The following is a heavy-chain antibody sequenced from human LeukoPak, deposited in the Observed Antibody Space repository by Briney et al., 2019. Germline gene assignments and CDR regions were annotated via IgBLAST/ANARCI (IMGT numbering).Heavy chain of an antibody. Sequence: GGSLRLSCAASGFTFSSYAMHWVRQAAGKGLEWVAVISYDGSNKYYADSVKGRFTISRDNSKNTLYLQMNSLRAEDTAVYHCARVWELALGPGSYMDVWGKGTTVTVSS. CDR3: ARVWELALGPGSYMDV. J-gene: IGHJ6*03. CDR1: GFTFSSYA. D-gene: IGHD1-26*01. CDR2: ISYDGSNK. V-gene: IGHV3-30-3*01.